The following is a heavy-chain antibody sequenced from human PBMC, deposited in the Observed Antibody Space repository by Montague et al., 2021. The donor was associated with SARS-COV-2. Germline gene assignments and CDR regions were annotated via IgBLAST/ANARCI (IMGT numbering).Heavy chain of an antibody. CDR3: ARVSLAAAATRSDY. CDR1: GGSVSSGGYY. Sequence: SLSLVCTVSGGSVSSGGYYWSWIRQPPGKGLEWIGYIYYSGSTNYNPSLKSRVTISLDTSKNQFSLKLTSVTAADTAVYYCARVSLAAAATRSDYWGQGTLVTVSS. CDR2: IYYSGST. V-gene: IGHV4-61*08. J-gene: IGHJ4*02. D-gene: IGHD6-13*01.